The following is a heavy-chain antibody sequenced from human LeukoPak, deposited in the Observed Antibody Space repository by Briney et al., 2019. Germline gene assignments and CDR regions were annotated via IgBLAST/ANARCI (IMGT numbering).Heavy chain of an antibody. V-gene: IGHV4-39*07. CDR2: VYYSGST. J-gene: IGHJ5*02. CDR3: ARGSPDCGSTTCYKDWFDP. Sequence: PSETLSLTCTVSGGSISSGTYYWGWIRQPPGKGLQWIGSVYYSGSTYYNPSLQSRVTISVDTSKNHFSLKLSSVTAADTAVYYCARGSPDCGSTTCYKDWFDPWGQGTLVTVSS. CDR1: GGSISSGTYY. D-gene: IGHD2-2*02.